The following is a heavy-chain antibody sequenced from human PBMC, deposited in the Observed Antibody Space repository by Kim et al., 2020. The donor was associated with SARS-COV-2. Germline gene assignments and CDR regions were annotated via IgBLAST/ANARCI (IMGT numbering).Heavy chain of an antibody. Sequence: GGSLRLSCVASGFTISNHGIHWVRQAPGKGLEWVSMISYDGNTQVYIDSVEGRFTISRDTSTNTVYLQMNSLTEDDTAVYFCAKDYRSGWTNWFDPWGQGTLVTVSS. D-gene: IGHD6-19*01. J-gene: IGHJ5*02. CDR2: ISYDGNTQ. V-gene: IGHV3-30*18. CDR3: AKDYRSGWTNWFDP. CDR1: GFTISNHG.